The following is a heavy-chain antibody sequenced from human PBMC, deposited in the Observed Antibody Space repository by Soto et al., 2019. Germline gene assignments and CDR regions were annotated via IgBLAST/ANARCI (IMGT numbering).Heavy chain of an antibody. Sequence: PSETLALPCTVSGGSINSYYWSWIRQPPGKGLEWIGCIYYIGTTNFNPSLKSRVTISVDTSNNQFSLNLTSVTAADTAVYYCVRGRENDSGGTLQHWGQGTLVTVS. D-gene: IGHD4-17*01. V-gene: IGHV4-59*01. CDR3: VRGRENDSGGTLQH. CDR2: IYYIGTT. J-gene: IGHJ1*01. CDR1: GGSINSYY.